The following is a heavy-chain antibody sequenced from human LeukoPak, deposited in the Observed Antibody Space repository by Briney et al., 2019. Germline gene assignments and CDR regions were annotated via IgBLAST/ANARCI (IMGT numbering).Heavy chain of an antibody. CDR2: IYYSGST. V-gene: IGHV4-39*01. J-gene: IGHJ4*02. D-gene: IGHD3-22*01. Sequence: SETLSLTCTVSGGSISSSSYYWGWIRQPPGKGLEWIGSIYYSGSTYYNPSLKSRVTISVDTSKNQFSLKLSSVTAADTAVYYCASHLLQDSSGHPPYYFDYWGQGTLVTVSS. CDR3: ASHLLQDSSGHPPYYFDY. CDR1: GGSISSSSYY.